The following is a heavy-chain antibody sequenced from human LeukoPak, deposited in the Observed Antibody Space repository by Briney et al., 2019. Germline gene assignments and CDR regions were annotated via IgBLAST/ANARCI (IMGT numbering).Heavy chain of an antibody. J-gene: IGHJ4*02. V-gene: IGHV4-31*03. CDR1: GGSISSGAYY. CDR2: IYYSGNT. D-gene: IGHD3-22*01. CDR3: ARVLRSSGSPDY. Sequence: SETLSLTCTVSGGSISSGAYYWSWIRQHPGKGLEWIGYIYYSGNTYYNPSLKSRVTISVDTSKNQFSLKLSSVTAADTAVYYCARVLRSSGSPDYWGQGTLVTVSS.